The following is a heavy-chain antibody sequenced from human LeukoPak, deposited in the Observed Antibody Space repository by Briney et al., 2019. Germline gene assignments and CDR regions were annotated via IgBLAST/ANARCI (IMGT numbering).Heavy chain of an antibody. CDR3: ARDEVTFSLDY. V-gene: IGHV1-46*01. D-gene: IGHD4-23*01. CDR2: INPSGGST. J-gene: IGHJ4*02. Sequence: ASVKVSCKASGYTFTSYYMHWVRQAPGQGLEWMGIINPSGGSTRYAQKFQGRVTMTRDTSTSTVYMELSSLRSDDTAVYYCARDEVTFSLDYWGLGTLVSVSS. CDR1: GYTFTSYY.